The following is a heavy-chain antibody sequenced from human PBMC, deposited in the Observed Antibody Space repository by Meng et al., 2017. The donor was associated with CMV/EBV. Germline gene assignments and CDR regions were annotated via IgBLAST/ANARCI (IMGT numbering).Heavy chain of an antibody. J-gene: IGHJ5*02. Sequence: EVQVGGAGGVVVEPGGSLRLSCAASGFTFDDYAMDWVRQAPGEGLEWVSLISWDGGSTYYADSVKGRFTISRDNSKNALYLQMNSLRAEDTALYYCAKGGDGYNSWGQGTLVTVSS. CDR3: AKGGDGYNS. D-gene: IGHD5-24*01. CDR2: ISWDGGST. CDR1: GFTFDDYA. V-gene: IGHV3-43D*03.